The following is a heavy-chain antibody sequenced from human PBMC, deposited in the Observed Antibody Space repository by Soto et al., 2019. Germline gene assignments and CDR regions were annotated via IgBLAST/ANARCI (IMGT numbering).Heavy chain of an antibody. V-gene: IGHV1-69*01. CDR2: IIPIFGKA. D-gene: IGHD1-26*01. CDR1: GGTFSSYA. CDR3: ARDSRGTVGAHGGMDV. J-gene: IGHJ6*02. Sequence: QVQLVQSGAEVKKPGSSVKVSCKASGGTFSSYAISWVRQAPGQGLEWMGGIIPIFGKANYAQKIQGRATITAEESTRTAYMDLSSLRSEETDVYYCARDSRGTVGAHGGMDVWGQGTKVTVS.